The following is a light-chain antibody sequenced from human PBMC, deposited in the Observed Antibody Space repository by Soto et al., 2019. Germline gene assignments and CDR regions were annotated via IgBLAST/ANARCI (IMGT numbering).Light chain of an antibody. Sequence: QSVLTQPASVSGSPGQSITISCTGISNDVGTYNLVSWYQHHPGKAPKLIIYEASKRPSGVPNRFSGSKSGNTASLTISGLHAEAEADYYCCSYGRSVVFGGGTKLTVL. V-gene: IGLV2-23*01. J-gene: IGLJ2*01. CDR2: EAS. CDR3: CSYGRSVV. CDR1: SNDVGTYNL.